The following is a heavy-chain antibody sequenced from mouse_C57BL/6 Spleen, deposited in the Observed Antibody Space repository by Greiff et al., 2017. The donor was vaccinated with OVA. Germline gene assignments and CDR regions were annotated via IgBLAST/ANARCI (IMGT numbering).Heavy chain of an antibody. J-gene: IGHJ1*03. CDR3: ARAPSNYGYFDV. Sequence: QVQLQQPGAELVKPGASVKLSCKASGYTFTSYWMQWVKQRPGQGLEWIGEIDPSDSYTNYNQKFKGKATLTVDTSSSTAYMQLSSLTSEDSAVYYCARAPSNYGYFDVWGTGTTVTVSS. CDR2: IDPSDSYT. CDR1: GYTFTSYW. D-gene: IGHD2-10*02. V-gene: IGHV1-50*01.